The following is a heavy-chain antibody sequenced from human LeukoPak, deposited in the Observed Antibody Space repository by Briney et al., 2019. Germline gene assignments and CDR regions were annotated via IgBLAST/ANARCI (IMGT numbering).Heavy chain of an antibody. J-gene: IGHJ4*02. CDR3: AKDPTIGVLPSD. CDR1: GFTFSSYG. Sequence: GGSLRLSCAASGFTFSSYGMHWVRQAPGKGLEWVAVISYDGSNKYYADSVKGRFTISRDNSKNTLYLQMNSLRAEDTAVCYCAKDPTIGVLPSDWGQGTLVTVSS. D-gene: IGHD2-2*01. CDR2: ISYDGSNK. V-gene: IGHV3-30*18.